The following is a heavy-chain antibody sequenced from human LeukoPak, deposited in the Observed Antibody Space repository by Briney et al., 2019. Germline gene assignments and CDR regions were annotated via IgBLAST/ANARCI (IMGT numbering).Heavy chain of an antibody. J-gene: IGHJ6*03. Sequence: PGGSLRLSCAASGFIFSSYGMHWVRQAPGKGLEWVAFIRYDGNNKYYADSAKGRFTISRDNSKNTLYLQVNSLRAEDTAVYYCARGSRFRFLERDYYYMDVWGKGTTVTVSS. V-gene: IGHV3-30*02. CDR3: ARGSRFRFLERDYYYMDV. D-gene: IGHD3-3*01. CDR1: GFIFSSYG. CDR2: IRYDGNNK.